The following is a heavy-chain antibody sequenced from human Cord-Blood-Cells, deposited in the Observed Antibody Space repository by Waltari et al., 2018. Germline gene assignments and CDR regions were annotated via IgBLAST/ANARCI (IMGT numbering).Heavy chain of an antibody. CDR1: RFTFSSYA. CDR2: ISGSGGST. Sequence: EVQLVESGGGLVQPGGSLRLSCAASRFTFSSYALSLVRLAQGHGLEWVSAISGSGGSTYYADSVKGRFTISRDNSKNTLYLQMNSLRAEDTAVYYCAKDTDIVVVVAAIPVGGMDVWGQGTTVTVSS. D-gene: IGHD2-15*01. CDR3: AKDTDIVVVVAAIPVGGMDV. J-gene: IGHJ6*02. V-gene: IGHV3-23*04.